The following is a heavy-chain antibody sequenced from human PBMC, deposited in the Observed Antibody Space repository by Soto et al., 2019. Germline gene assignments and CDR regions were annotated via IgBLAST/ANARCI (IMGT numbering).Heavy chain of an antibody. CDR1: GGSISTYS. CDR2: IYYSGNT. V-gene: IGHV4-59*01. CDR3: AMEEGARLGGAHGFDI. D-gene: IGHD1-1*01. J-gene: IGHJ3*02. Sequence: QVQLQESGPGLVKPSETLSLTCTVSGGSISTYSWTWILQPPGQGLEWIGYIYYSGNTNYNPSLKSRVTISVDKSQNQFSLNLSSVTAADTAVYYCAMEEGARLGGAHGFDIWGQGTMVTVSS.